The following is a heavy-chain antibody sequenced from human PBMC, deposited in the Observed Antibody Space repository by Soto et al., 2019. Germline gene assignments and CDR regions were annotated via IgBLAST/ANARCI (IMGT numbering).Heavy chain of an antibody. V-gene: IGHV1-69*06. Sequence: QVQLVQSGAEVKKPGSSVKVSCKASGGTFSSYAISWVRQAPGQGLEWMGGIIPIFGTANYAQKFQGRVTITADKSTSTAYMELSSLRSEDTAVYYCARDHSFWPRYCSGGSCYNNWFDPWGQGTLVTVSS. CDR3: ARDHSFWPRYCSGGSCYNNWFDP. CDR1: GGTFSSYA. D-gene: IGHD2-15*01. J-gene: IGHJ5*02. CDR2: IIPIFGTA.